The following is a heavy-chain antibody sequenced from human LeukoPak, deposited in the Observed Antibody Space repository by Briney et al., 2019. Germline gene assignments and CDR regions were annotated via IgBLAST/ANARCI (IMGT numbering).Heavy chain of an antibody. J-gene: IGHJ4*02. CDR1: GFTFSSYS. CDR3: ARESDILTGCPDY. V-gene: IGHV3-48*01. D-gene: IGHD3-9*01. Sequence: GGSLRLSCAASGFTFSSYSMNWVPQAPGKGREWVSYISSSSSTIYYADSVKGRFTISRDNAKNSLYLQMNSLRAEDTAVYYCARESDILTGCPDYWGQGTLVTVSS. CDR2: ISSSSSTI.